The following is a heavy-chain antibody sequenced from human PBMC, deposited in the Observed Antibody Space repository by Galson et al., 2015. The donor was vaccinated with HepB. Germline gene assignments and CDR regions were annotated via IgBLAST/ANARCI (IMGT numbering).Heavy chain of an antibody. Sequence: SVKVSCKASGYTFTSYAMHWVRQAPGQRLEWMGWINAGNGNTKYSQKFQGRVTITRDTSASTAYMELSSLRSEDTAVYYCARGSLGGWGFDYWGQGTLVTVSS. CDR1: GYTFTSYA. CDR3: ARGSLGGWGFDY. CDR2: INAGNGNT. J-gene: IGHJ4*02. D-gene: IGHD3-16*01. V-gene: IGHV1-3*01.